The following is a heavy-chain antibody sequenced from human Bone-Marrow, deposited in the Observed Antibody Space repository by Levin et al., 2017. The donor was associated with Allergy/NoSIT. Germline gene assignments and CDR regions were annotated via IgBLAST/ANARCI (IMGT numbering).Heavy chain of an antibody. V-gene: IGHV4-59*01. Sequence: GSLRLSCTVSDGSMSTYYWSWIRQPPGKGLEWIGYIYFSGSTTYNPSLKSRVTISVDTSKNQFSLRLSSVTAADTAVYYCAKLGPDSSSDYGYWGQGTLVTVSS. D-gene: IGHD3-22*01. CDR2: IYFSGST. CDR3: AKLGPDSSSDYGY. CDR1: DGSMSTYY. J-gene: IGHJ4*02.